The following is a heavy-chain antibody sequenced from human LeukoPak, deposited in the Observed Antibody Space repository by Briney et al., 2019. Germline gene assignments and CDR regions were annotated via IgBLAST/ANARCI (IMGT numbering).Heavy chain of an antibody. CDR2: INHSGST. Sequence: SETLSLTCAVYGGSFSGYYWSWIRQPPGKGLEWIGEINHSGSTNYNPSLKSRVTISVDTSKNQLSLKLSSVTAADTAVCYCARGKTGVVPAAIAYYMDVWGKGTTVTVSS. CDR1: GGSFSGYY. CDR3: ARGKTGVVPAAIAYYMDV. V-gene: IGHV4-34*01. D-gene: IGHD2-2*02. J-gene: IGHJ6*03.